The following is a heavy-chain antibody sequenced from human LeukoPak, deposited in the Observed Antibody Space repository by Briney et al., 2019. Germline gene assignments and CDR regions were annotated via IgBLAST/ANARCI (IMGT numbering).Heavy chain of an antibody. D-gene: IGHD6-6*01. CDR1: GYTFTGYY. J-gene: IGHJ6*03. CDR2: INPNSGGT. Sequence: ASVKVSCKASGYTFTGYYMHWVRQAPGQGLEWMGRINPNSGGTNYAQKFQGRVTMTRDTSISTAYMELSRLRSDDTAVYYCASAPDSSSTYYYYYMDVWGKGTTVTVSS. V-gene: IGHV1-2*06. CDR3: ASAPDSSSTYYYYYMDV.